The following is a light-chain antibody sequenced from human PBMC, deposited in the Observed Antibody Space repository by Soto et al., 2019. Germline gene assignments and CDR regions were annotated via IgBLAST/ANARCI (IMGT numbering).Light chain of an antibody. CDR3: QKYNDAPRA. Sequence: DIQMTQSPSSLPASVGDRVTITCRASQGISNYLAWYQQKPGKVPKLLLYAASTLQSGVPSRFSGSGSGTDCTLTISSLQPDDVATYYCQKYNDAPRAFGQGNTVEIK. CDR2: AAS. J-gene: IGKJ1*01. V-gene: IGKV1-27*01. CDR1: QGISNY.